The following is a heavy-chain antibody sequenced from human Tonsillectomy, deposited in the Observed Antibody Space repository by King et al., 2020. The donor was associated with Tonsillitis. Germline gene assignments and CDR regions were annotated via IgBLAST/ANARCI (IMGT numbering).Heavy chain of an antibody. Sequence: VQLVESGGGVVQPGRSLRLSCAASGFTFSIYGMHWVRQAPGKGLEWVAVISYDGSNKYYADSVKGRFTISRDNSKNTLYLQMNSLRAEDTAVYYCTRDRDDYIFDYWGQGKLVTVSS. J-gene: IGHJ4*02. CDR2: ISYDGSNK. V-gene: IGHV3-33*05. CDR3: TRDRDDYIFDY. CDR1: GFTFSIYG. D-gene: IGHD4/OR15-4a*01.